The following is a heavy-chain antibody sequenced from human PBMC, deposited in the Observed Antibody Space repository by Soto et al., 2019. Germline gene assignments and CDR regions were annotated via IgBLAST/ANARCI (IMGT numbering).Heavy chain of an antibody. CDR1: GFTFSDDY. D-gene: IGHD1-1*01. CDR2: SSNSGTFS. CDR3: ARSGDNYNRLDY. Sequence: GGSLRLSCEVSGFTFSDDYISLIRQAPGKGLEWISYSSNSGTFSRYADSVKGRFSISRDNTKNLLYLQMNSLRAEDTAVYYCARSGDNYNRLDYWGQGTPVTVSS. V-gene: IGHV3-11*06. J-gene: IGHJ4*02.